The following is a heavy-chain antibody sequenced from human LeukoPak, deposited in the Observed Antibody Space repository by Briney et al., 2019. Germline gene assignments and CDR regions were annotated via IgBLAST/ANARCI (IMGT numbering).Heavy chain of an antibody. Sequence: GGSLRLSCAASGFTFSSYGMHWVRQAPGKGLEWVAVISYDGSNKYYADSVKGRFTISRDNSKNTLYLQMNSLRAEDTAVYYCARLLSPSYYYYGMDVWGQGTTVTVSS. V-gene: IGHV3-30*03. CDR3: ARLLSPSYYYYGMDV. CDR1: GFTFSSYG. CDR2: ISYDGSNK. J-gene: IGHJ6*02. D-gene: IGHD2-15*01.